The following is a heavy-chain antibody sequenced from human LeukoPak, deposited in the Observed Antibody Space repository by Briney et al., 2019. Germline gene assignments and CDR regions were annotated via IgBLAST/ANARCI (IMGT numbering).Heavy chain of an antibody. V-gene: IGHV4-34*01. J-gene: IGHJ5*02. D-gene: IGHD6-19*01. CDR2: INHSGST. CDR1: GGSFCGYY. Sequence: SETLSLTCAVYGGSFCGYYWSWIRQPPGKGLEWIGEINHSGSTNYNPSLKSRVTISVGTSKNQFSLKLSSVTAADTAVYYCARGVAVAGRVLWFDPWGQGTLVTVSS. CDR3: ARGVAVAGRVLWFDP.